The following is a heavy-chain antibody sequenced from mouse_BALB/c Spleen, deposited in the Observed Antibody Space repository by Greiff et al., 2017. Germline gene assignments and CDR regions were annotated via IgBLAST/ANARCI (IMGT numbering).Heavy chain of an antibody. CDR2: ISSGGSYT. D-gene: IGHD4-1*01. CDR1: GFTFSSYG. CDR3: ARVGTSVIDY. J-gene: IGHJ2*01. V-gene: IGHV5-6*01. Sequence: EVQLVESGGDLVKPGGSLKLSCAASGFTFSSYGMSWVRQTPDKRLEWVATISSGGSYTYYPDSVKGRFTISRDNAKNTLYLQMSSLKSEDTAMYYCARVGTSVIDYWGQGTTLTVSS.